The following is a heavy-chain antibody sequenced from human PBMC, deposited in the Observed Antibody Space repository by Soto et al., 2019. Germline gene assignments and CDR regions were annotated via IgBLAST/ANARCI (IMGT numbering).Heavy chain of an antibody. CDR1: GGSISSYY. V-gene: IGHV4-4*08. CDR3: ARTPTVGYSGYDSDY. J-gene: IGHJ4*02. D-gene: IGHD5-12*01. Sequence: SETLSLTCTVSGGSISSYYWSWIRQPPGKGLEWIGTIYSSENTHYNPSLLSRVTISVDTSKNQFSLKLTSVTAADTAVYYCARTPTVGYSGYDSDYWGQGALVTVSS. CDR2: IYSSENT.